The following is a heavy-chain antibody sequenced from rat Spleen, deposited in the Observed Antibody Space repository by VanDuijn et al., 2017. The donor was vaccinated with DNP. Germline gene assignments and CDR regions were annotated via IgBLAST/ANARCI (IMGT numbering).Heavy chain of an antibody. CDR1: GFTFSNYY. Sequence: EVQLVESGGGLVQPGRSLKLSCAASGFTFSNYYMAWVRQAPTKGLEWVASISNSGGGSYHRDSCKGRFTISRDNAKDTLYLQMDSLRSEDTATYFCTRDSGDWYFDFWGPGTMVTVSS. CDR2: ISNSGGGS. V-gene: IGHV5S23*01. D-gene: IGHD1-1*01. CDR3: TRDSGDWYFDF. J-gene: IGHJ1*01.